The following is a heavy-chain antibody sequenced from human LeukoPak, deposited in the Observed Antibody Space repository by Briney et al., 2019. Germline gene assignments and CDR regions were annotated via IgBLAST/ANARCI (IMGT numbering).Heavy chain of an antibody. J-gene: IGHJ4*02. CDR2: IKQDRSEK. D-gene: IGHD3-10*01. V-gene: IGHV3-7*03. CDR3: ARGSSLWFGDR. Sequence: GGSLRLSCAASGFTFSSYWMTWVRQAPGKGLEWVANIKQDRSEKYYVDSVKGRFTISRDNAKNLLYLQTNSLRAEDTAMYFCARGSSLWFGDRWGQGTLVTVSS. CDR1: GFTFSSYW.